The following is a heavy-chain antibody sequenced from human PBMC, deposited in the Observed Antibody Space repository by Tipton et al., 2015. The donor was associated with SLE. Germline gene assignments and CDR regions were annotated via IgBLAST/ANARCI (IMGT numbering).Heavy chain of an antibody. J-gene: IGHJ3*02. CDR2: IYYSGST. Sequence: TLSLTCTVSGGSISSYYWSWIRQPPGKGLEWIGYIYYSGSTNYNPSLKSRVTISVDTSKNQFSLKLSSVTAADTAVYYCARDRAAAATGAFDIWGQGTMVTVSS. CDR1: GGSISSYY. V-gene: IGHV4-59*01. D-gene: IGHD6-13*01. CDR3: ARDRAAAATGAFDI.